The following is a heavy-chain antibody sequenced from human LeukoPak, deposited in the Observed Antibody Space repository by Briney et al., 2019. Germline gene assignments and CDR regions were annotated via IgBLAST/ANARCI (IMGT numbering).Heavy chain of an antibody. J-gene: IGHJ2*01. CDR1: GGSISSYY. Sequence: SETLSLTCTVCGGSISSYYWSWIRQPPGKGLEWIGYIYYSESTYYNPSLKSRVTISVDTSKNQFSLKLSSVTAADTAVYYCARARIAARPRGYFDLWGRGTLVTVSS. D-gene: IGHD6-6*01. V-gene: IGHV4-59*08. CDR3: ARARIAARPRGYFDL. CDR2: IYYSEST.